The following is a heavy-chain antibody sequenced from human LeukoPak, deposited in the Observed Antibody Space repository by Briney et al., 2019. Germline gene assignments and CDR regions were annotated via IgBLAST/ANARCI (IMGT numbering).Heavy chain of an antibody. D-gene: IGHD6-19*01. J-gene: IGHJ5*02. Sequence: QPGGSLRLSCAASGFTFSSYGMHWVRQAPGKGLEWVAFIRYDGSNKYYADSVKSRFTISRDNSKNTLYLQMNSLRAEDTAVYYCARVPQSSGWYIVTFNWFDPWGQGTLVTVSS. CDR3: ARVPQSSGWYIVTFNWFDP. CDR1: GFTFSSYG. CDR2: IRYDGSNK. V-gene: IGHV3-30*02.